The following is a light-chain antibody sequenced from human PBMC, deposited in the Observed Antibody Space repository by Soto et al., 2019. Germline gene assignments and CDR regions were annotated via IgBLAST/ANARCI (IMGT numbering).Light chain of an antibody. CDR1: QRISSW. CDR3: QEYSSYSRT. Sequence: DIQMTQSPSTLSASVGDRVTITCRASQRISSWLAWYQQKPGKAPKLLIYDASNLERGVPSRFSGSGSGTEFTLTISSLQPDDFATYYCQEYSSYSRTFGQGTKVEIK. J-gene: IGKJ1*01. V-gene: IGKV1-5*01. CDR2: DAS.